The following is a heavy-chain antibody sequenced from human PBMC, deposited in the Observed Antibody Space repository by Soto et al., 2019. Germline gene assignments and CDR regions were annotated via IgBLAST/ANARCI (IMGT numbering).Heavy chain of an antibody. D-gene: IGHD3-10*01. V-gene: IGHV1-46*01. Sequence: SVKVSCKASGYTCTSYYMPWVRPAPGQGLEWMVILNPSGGSTSYAQKFQGRVTMTRDTSTSTVYMELSSLRSEDTALYYCATITVVRRARPWGQGTLVTVSS. CDR1: GYTCTSYY. J-gene: IGHJ5*02. CDR2: LNPSGGST. CDR3: ATITVVRRARP.